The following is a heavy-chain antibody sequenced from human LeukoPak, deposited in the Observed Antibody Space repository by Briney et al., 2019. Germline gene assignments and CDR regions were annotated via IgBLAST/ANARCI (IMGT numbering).Heavy chain of an antibody. CDR3: AKELHSGVTGTNFDY. D-gene: IGHD1-20*01. CDR2: ISGSGGST. CDR1: GFTFSSYA. J-gene: IGHJ4*02. V-gene: IGHV3-23*01. Sequence: GGSLRLSCAASGFTFSSYAMSWVRRAPGKGLEWVSTISGSGGSTIYADSVKGRFTISRDNSKNTLYLQMNSLRVEDTAVYYCAKELHSGVTGTNFDYWGQGTLVTVSS.